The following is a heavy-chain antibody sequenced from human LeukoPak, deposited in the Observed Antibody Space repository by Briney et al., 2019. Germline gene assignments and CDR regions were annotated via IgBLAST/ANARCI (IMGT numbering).Heavy chain of an antibody. CDR3: ARLSIENYDILTGYQGWFDP. D-gene: IGHD3-9*01. CDR2: IYHSGST. Sequence: SETLSLTCTVSGGSISSGGYYWSWIRQPPGKGLEWIGYIYHSGSTYYNPSLKSRVTISVDTSKNQFSLKLNSVTAADTAVYYCARLSIENYDILTGYQGWFDPWGQGTLVTVSS. V-gene: IGHV4-30-2*01. CDR1: GGSISSGGYY. J-gene: IGHJ5*02.